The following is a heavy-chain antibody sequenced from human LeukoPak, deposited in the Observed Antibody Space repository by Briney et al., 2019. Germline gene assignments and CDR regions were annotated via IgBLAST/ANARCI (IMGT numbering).Heavy chain of an antibody. D-gene: IGHD6-19*01. J-gene: IGHJ4*02. V-gene: IGHV4-59*01. Sequence: PSETLSLTCTVSGGSISSYYWSRIRQPPGKGLEWIGYIYYSGSTNYNPSLKSRVTISVDTSKNQFSLKLSSVTAADTAVYYCARVVRTVAGFPFDYWSQGTLVTVSS. CDR2: IYYSGST. CDR1: GGSISSYY. CDR3: ARVVRTVAGFPFDY.